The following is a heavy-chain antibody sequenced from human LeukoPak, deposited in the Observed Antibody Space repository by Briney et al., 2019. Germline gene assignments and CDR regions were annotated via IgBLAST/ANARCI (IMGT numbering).Heavy chain of an antibody. CDR1: GLTFSNYW. V-gene: IGHV3-7*01. D-gene: IGHD6-19*01. Sequence: GGPLRLSCTASGLTFSNYWMSWVRQAPGKGLEWVANIKEDGSETYYVDSVEGRFTISRDNAKNSLYLQMNSLRAEDTAVYYCAREIYSSGWYVDYWGQGTLVTVSS. CDR3: AREIYSSGWYVDY. J-gene: IGHJ4*02. CDR2: IKEDGSET.